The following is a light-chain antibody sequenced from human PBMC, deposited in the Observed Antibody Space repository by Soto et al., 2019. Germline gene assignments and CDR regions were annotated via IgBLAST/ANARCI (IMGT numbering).Light chain of an antibody. CDR2: EVS. V-gene: IGLV2-23*02. J-gene: IGLJ1*01. Sequence: QSALTQPASVSGSPGQSITISCTGSSGDVGNYDLVSWYQQIPGKAPQLMIFEVSRRPSRVSDRFSGSKSGNTASLTISGLQAEDEGDFYCCSYADGSIYFFGTGTKLTVL. CDR3: CSYADGSIYF. CDR1: SGDVGNYDL.